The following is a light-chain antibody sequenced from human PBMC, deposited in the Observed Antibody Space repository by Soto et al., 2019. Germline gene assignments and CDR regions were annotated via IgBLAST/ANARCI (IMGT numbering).Light chain of an antibody. CDR1: QSVGTY. Sequence: EFVLTQSPATLSLSPGEGASLSCWASQSVGTYMAWYQHKPGQPPRLLIHDASKRATGIPARFSGSGSGTNFTFTISSLEPADFALYFCQLRSSWPPYTFAQGTKVEMK. CDR2: DAS. J-gene: IGKJ2*01. V-gene: IGKV3-11*01. CDR3: QLRSSWPPYT.